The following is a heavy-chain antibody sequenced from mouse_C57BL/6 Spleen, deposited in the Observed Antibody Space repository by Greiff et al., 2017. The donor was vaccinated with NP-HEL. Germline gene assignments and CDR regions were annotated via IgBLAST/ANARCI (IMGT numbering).Heavy chain of an antibody. CDR3: ARSLLRGGGWYFDV. CDR1: GYSFTDYN. V-gene: IGHV1-39*01. CDR2: INPNYGTT. Sequence: VQLQQSGPELVKPGASVKISCKASGYSFTDYNMNWVKQSNGKSLEWIGVINPNYGTTSYNQKFKGKATLTVDKSSSTAYMQLNSLTSEDSAVXCCARSLLRGGGWYFDVWGTGTTVTVSS. J-gene: IGHJ1*03. D-gene: IGHD1-1*01.